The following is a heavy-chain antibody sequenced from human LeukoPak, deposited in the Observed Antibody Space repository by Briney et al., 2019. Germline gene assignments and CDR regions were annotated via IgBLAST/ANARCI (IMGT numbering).Heavy chain of an antibody. V-gene: IGHV3-48*01. CDR2: ISSSSDAM. CDR1: GFTFSSYS. CDR3: AKDDGVLVTPSY. J-gene: IGHJ4*02. Sequence: GGSLRLSCAASGFTFSSYSMNWVRQAPGKGLEWVSYISSSSDAMYYADSVKGRFTISRDNSKNTLYLQMNSLRAEDTAVYYCAKDDGVLVTPSYWGQGTLVTVSS. D-gene: IGHD2-21*02.